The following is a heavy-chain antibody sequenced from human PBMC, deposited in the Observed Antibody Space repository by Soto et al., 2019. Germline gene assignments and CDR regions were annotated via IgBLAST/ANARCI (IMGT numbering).Heavy chain of an antibody. Sequence: GESLKISCKGSGYSFTSYWIGWVRQMPGKGLEWMGIIYPGDSDTRYSPSFQGQVTISADKSISTAYLQRSSLKASDTAMFYCARRGNYSSGWDNWFDPWGEGTLVTVSS. CDR2: IYPGDSDT. J-gene: IGHJ5*02. V-gene: IGHV5-51*01. CDR3: ARRGNYSSGWDNWFDP. CDR1: GYSFTSYW. D-gene: IGHD6-19*01.